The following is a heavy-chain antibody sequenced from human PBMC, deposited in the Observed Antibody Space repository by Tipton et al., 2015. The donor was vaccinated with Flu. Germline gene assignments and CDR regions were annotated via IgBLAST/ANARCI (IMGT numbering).Heavy chain of an antibody. J-gene: IGHJ4*02. CDR1: GGSFSGYY. V-gene: IGHV4-34*01. CDR2: INHRGST. CDR3: ASRGTEDSFLVDH. D-gene: IGHD3-16*01. Sequence: TLSLTCAVYGGSFSGYYWSWIRQPPGKGLEWVGEINHRGSTNYNPSLKSRVTISVDTSKKQFSLKLTSVTAADTAVYYCASRGTEDSFLVDHWGQGTLVTVSS.